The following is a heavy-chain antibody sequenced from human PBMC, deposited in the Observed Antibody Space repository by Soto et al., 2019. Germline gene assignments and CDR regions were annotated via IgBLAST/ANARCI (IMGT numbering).Heavy chain of an antibody. CDR1: GGSISSSNW. V-gene: IGHV4-4*02. CDR3: ARKKIEAAGYYNGMDV. J-gene: IGHJ6*02. CDR2: IYHSGST. D-gene: IGHD6-13*01. Sequence: PSETLSLTCAVSGGSISSSNWWGWVRQPPGKGLEWIGEIYHSGSTNYKPSLKSRVTISVDKSKNQFSLKLSSVTAADTAVYYCARKKIEAAGYYNGMDVWGQGTTVTVSS.